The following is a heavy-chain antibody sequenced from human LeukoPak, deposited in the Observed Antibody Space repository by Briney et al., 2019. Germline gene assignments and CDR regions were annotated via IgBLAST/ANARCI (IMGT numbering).Heavy chain of an antibody. Sequence: PSETLSLTCTVSGGSISSSSYYWGWIRQPPGKGLEWIGSIYYSGSTYYNPSLKSRVTISVDTSKNQFSLKLSSVTAADTAVYYCARGGLWFGELLPRTLDYWGQGTLVTVSS. D-gene: IGHD3-10*01. CDR3: ARGGLWFGELLPRTLDY. V-gene: IGHV4-39*07. CDR2: IYYSGST. J-gene: IGHJ4*02. CDR1: GGSISSSSYY.